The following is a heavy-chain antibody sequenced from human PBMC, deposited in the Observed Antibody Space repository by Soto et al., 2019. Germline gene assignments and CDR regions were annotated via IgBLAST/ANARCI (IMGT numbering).Heavy chain of an antibody. D-gene: IGHD1-1*01. V-gene: IGHV3-23*01. Sequence: GGSLRLSCAASGFTFNNYAMAWVRQAPGKGLEWVTAISSRGDTTFYADSVRGRFTISRDNFKNTLYLHMSSLRAEDTAVYYCANSFSPSGTNWLSHFDQWGQGTLVTVSS. CDR1: GFTFNNYA. CDR2: ISSRGDTT. CDR3: ANSFSPSGTNWLSHFDQ. J-gene: IGHJ4*02.